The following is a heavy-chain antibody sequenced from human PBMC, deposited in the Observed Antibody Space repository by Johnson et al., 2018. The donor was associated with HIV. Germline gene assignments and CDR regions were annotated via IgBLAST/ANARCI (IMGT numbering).Heavy chain of an antibody. J-gene: IGHJ3*01. CDR1: GFTLSDYY. CDR3: VKDLYCTSGLCRTDAFDV. Sequence: VQLMESGGGVVRPGGSLRLSCAASGFTLSDYYMSWVRQAPGKGLEWVSYISSRDSTIYYADSVKGRFTISRDNFKNILSLEMNSLRAEDTAVYYCVKDLYCTSGLCRTDAFDVWGQGTVVTTSS. D-gene: IGHD2-8*01. V-gene: IGHV3-11*01. CDR2: ISSRDSTI.